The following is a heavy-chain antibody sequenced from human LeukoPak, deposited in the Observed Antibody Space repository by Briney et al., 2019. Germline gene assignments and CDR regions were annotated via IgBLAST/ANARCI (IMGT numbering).Heavy chain of an antibody. CDR1: GYTFTDYY. CDR3: ASYGCSYGYGAANDY. CDR2: INPNSGVT. V-gene: IGHV1-2*04. J-gene: IGHJ4*02. Sequence: ASVKVSCTASGYTFTDYYIHWVRQAPGQGLEWLGWINPNSGVTNYAQKFQGWVTMTRDTSISTAYMELSRLRSDDTAVYYCASYGCSYGYGAANDYWGQGTLVTVSS. D-gene: IGHD5-18*01.